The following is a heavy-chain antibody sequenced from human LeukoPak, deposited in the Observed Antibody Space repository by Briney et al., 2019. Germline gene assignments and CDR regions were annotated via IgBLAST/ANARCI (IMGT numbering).Heavy chain of an antibody. J-gene: IGHJ4*02. CDR3: AKDSNWILFDD. V-gene: IGHV4-39*07. CDR1: GGSISTSTYY. Sequence: PSETLSLTCTVSGGSISTSTYYWAWIRQPPGKGLEWIGSIYYTGTTYYSPSLKSRVTILLDTSKKQFSLKLRSVTSADTAVYYCAKDSNWILFDDWGQGTLVTVSS. CDR2: IYYTGTT. D-gene: IGHD2-2*03.